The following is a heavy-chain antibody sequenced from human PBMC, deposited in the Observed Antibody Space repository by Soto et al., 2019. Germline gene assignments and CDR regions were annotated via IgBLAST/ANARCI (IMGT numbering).Heavy chain of an antibody. CDR2: ISGSGGST. J-gene: IGHJ6*03. D-gene: IGHD3-10*01. CDR1: GFTFSSYA. V-gene: IGHV3-23*01. Sequence: GGSLRLSCAASGFTFSSYAMSWIRQAPGKGLEWVSAISGSGGSTYYADSVKGRFTISRDNSKNTLYLQMNSLRAEDTAVYYCAKLGGNSGVLYYYYYMDVWGKGTTVTVSS. CDR3: AKLGGNSGVLYYYYYMDV.